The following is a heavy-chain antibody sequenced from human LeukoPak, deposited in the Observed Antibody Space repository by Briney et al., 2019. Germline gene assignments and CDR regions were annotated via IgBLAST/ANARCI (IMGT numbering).Heavy chain of an antibody. CDR1: GGSISSSNW. V-gene: IGHV4-4*02. CDR2: IYHSGST. Sequence: PSGTLSLPCAVSGGSISSSNWWSWVRQPPGKGLEWIGEIYHSGSTYYNPSLTSRGTISVDTSKNQFPLKLSSVTAADTAVYYCASAYYYGSGKPNWFDPWGQGTLVTVSS. J-gene: IGHJ5*02. CDR3: ASAYYYGSGKPNWFDP. D-gene: IGHD3-10*01.